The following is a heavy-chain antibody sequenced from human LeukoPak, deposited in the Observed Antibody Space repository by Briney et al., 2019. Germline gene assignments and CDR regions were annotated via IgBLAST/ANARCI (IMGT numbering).Heavy chain of an antibody. Sequence: SETLSLTCTVSGGSISSYYWSWIRQPPGKGLEWIGYIYYSGSTNYNPSLKSRVTISVDTSKNQFPLKLSSVTAADTAVYYCARLSGYSSPRVLHWYFDLWGRGTLVTVSS. CDR3: ARLSGYSSPRVLHWYFDL. J-gene: IGHJ2*01. D-gene: IGHD6-19*01. V-gene: IGHV4-59*01. CDR1: GGSISSYY. CDR2: IYYSGST.